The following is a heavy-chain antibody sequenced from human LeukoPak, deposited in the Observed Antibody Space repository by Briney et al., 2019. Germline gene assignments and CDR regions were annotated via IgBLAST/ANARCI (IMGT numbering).Heavy chain of an antibody. D-gene: IGHD6-6*01. V-gene: IGHV4-4*02. Sequence: SETLSLTCAVSGGSISSSNWWSWVRQPPGKGLEWIGEIYHSGSTNYNPSLKSRVTISVDKSKNQFSLKLSSVTAADTAVYYCARGRSIAARPGVLRYYYYGMDVWGQGTTVTVSS. CDR3: ARGRSIAARPGVLRYYYYGMDV. CDR2: IYHSGST. CDR1: GGSISSSNW. J-gene: IGHJ6*02.